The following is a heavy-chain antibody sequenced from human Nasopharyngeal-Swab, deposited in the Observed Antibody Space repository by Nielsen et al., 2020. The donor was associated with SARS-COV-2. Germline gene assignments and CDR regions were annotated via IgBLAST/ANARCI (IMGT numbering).Heavy chain of an antibody. CDR3: ARVHSSGWLPAVMDV. J-gene: IGHJ6*02. CDR2: IKQDGSEK. D-gene: IGHD6-19*01. CDR1: GFTFSGYW. V-gene: IGHV3-7*01. Sequence: GESLKISCAASGFTFSGYWMSWVRQAPGKGLEWVANIKQDGSEKYYVDSVKGRFTISRDNAKNSLYLQMNSLRAEDTAVYYCARVHSSGWLPAVMDVWGQGTTVTVSS.